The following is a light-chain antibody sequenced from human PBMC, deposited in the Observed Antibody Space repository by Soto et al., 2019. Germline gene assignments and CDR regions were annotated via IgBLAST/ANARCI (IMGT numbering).Light chain of an antibody. V-gene: IGKV1-5*01. Sequence: DIQMTQSPSSLSASVGDRVTITCRASQTVNTWLAWYQQKPGKAPKVLIFDASSLKTGVPSRFSGSGSGTEFTLTISNLQPDDLATYYCQKYDSYSSGPFGKGNKVDI. J-gene: IGKJ1*01. CDR2: DAS. CDR1: QTVNTW. CDR3: QKYDSYSSGP.